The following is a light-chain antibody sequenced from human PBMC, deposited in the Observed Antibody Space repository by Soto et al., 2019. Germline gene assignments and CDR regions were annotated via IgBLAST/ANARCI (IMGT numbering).Light chain of an antibody. V-gene: IGKV1-9*01. CDR3: QQLNSYPFT. J-gene: IGKJ4*01. Sequence: DIQLTQSPSFLSASVGDRVTITCRASQGISSYLAWYQQKRGKAPKLLIYAASTLQSGVPSRFSCSGSGTEFTLTISSLQPADFATYYCQQLNSYPFTFGGGTKVEIK. CDR2: AAS. CDR1: QGISSY.